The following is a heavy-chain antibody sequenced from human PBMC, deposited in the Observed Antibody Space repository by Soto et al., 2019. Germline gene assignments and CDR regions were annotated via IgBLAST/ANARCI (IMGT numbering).Heavy chain of an antibody. J-gene: IGHJ4*02. Sequence: PGGSLRLSCAASGFTFSNNWMHWVRQAPGKGPVWVSRINSDGSGTYYADSVKGRLTISRDNAKNTLYLQMNSLRAEDTAVYYCAKDRSTGWYYFDYWGQGSLVTVSS. D-gene: IGHD6-19*01. V-gene: IGHV3-74*01. CDR1: GFTFSNNW. CDR2: INSDGSGT. CDR3: AKDRSTGWYYFDY.